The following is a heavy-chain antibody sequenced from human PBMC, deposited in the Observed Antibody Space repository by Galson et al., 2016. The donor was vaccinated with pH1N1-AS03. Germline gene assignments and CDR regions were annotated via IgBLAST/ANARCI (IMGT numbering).Heavy chain of an antibody. CDR2: ISGNGVST. D-gene: IGHD6-13*01. Sequence: GKGLEYVSAISGNGVSTYYANSVKGRFTISRDNSKNTLYLQMGSLRAEDMAVYYCARGPVSYSNYWFPPPDYWGQGTLVTVSS. CDR3: ARGPVSYSNYWFPPPDY. V-gene: IGHV3-64*01. J-gene: IGHJ4*02.